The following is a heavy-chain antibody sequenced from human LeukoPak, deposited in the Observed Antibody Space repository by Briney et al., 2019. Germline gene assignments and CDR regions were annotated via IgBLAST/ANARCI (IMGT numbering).Heavy chain of an antibody. CDR2: IKGDGSHT. V-gene: IGHV3-74*01. CDR1: GFTFSNYW. D-gene: IGHD1-14*01. CDR3: VRDWDHFDFDS. J-gene: IGHJ5*01. Sequence: PGGSLRLSCAASGFTFSNYWMHWVRQAPGKGLAWVSRIKGDGSHTIYADSVKGRFTISRDNAKNTLYLQMKSLRDEDTAVYYCVRDWDHFDFDSWGQGTLVTVSS.